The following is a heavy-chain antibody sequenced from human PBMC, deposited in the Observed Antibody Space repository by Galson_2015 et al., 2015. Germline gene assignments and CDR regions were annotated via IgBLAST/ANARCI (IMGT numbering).Heavy chain of an antibody. D-gene: IGHD3-10*01. J-gene: IGHJ6*03. CDR1: GGTFSSYA. CDR3: ARAATIVQRVIIKKSVAPCPYYYYYYMHV. CDR2: IIPIFGTA. V-gene: IGHV1-69*13. Sequence: SVKVSCKASGGTFSSYAISWVRQAPGQGLEWMGGIIPIFGTAEYAQKFQGRVTITADESTSTAYMELSSLRSEDTAVYYCARAATIVQRVIIKKSVAPCPYYYYYYMHVSRKGTTVAVSS.